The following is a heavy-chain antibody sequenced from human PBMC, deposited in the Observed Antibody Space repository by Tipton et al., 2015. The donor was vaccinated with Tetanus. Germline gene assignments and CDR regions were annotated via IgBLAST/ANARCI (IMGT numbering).Heavy chain of an antibody. CDR3: ARVVPAAMGNWFDP. D-gene: IGHD2-2*01. CDR1: GVSISSGGYS. CDR2: IYRSGST. Sequence: TLSLTCAVSGVSISSGGYSWTWIRQPPGKGLDWIGYIYRSGSTYYNPSLKSRVTISVDRPKNQFSLKLSSVTAADTAMYYCARVVPAAMGNWFDPWGQGTLVTVSS. J-gene: IGHJ5*02. V-gene: IGHV4-30-2*01.